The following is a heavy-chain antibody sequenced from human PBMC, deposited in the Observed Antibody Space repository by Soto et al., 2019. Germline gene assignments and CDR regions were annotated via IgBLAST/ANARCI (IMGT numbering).Heavy chain of an antibody. CDR3: ARGMVTIFGVVTLYNWFDP. CDR2: INHSGST. J-gene: IGHJ5*02. D-gene: IGHD3-3*01. Sequence: SETLSLTCAVYGGSFSGYYWSWIRQPPGKGLEWIGEINHSGSTNYNPSLKSRVTISVDTSKNQFSLKLSSVTAADTAVYYCARGMVTIFGVVTLYNWFDPWGQGTLVTVSS. V-gene: IGHV4-34*01. CDR1: GGSFSGYY.